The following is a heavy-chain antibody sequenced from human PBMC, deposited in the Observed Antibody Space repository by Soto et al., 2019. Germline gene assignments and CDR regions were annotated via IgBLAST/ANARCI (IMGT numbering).Heavy chain of an antibody. CDR2: IYSGGST. D-gene: IGHD6-19*01. CDR1: GFTVSSNY. V-gene: IGHV3-53*01. J-gene: IGHJ6*02. Sequence: EVQLVESGGGLIQPGGSLRLSCAASGFTVSSNYMSWVRQAPGKGLEWVSVIYSGGSTYYADSVKGRFTIPRDNSKNTLYLQMNSLRAEDTAVYYCARDVAGVRGYYYYGMDVWGQGTTVTVSS. CDR3: ARDVAGVRGYYYYGMDV.